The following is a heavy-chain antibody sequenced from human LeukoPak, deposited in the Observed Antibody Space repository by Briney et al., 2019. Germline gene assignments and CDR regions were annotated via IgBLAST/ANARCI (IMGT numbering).Heavy chain of an antibody. CDR3: AKGMEYYYDNGGDYFDY. J-gene: IGHJ4*02. D-gene: IGHD3-22*01. CDR2: ISGSGGST. CDR1: GFTFSSYA. V-gene: IGHV3-23*01. Sequence: GGSLRLSCAASGFTFSSYAMSWVRQAPGKGLEWVSAISGSGGSTYYADSVKGRFTISRDNSKNTLYLQMNSLRAEDTAVYYCAKGMEYYYDNGGDYFDYWGQGTLVTVSS.